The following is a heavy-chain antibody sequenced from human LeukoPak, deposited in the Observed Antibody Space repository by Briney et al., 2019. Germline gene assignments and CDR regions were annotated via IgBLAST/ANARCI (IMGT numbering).Heavy chain of an antibody. J-gene: IGHJ6*03. V-gene: IGHV3-7*01. D-gene: IGHD3-10*01. CDR3: ARGRWFGGFYYMDV. CDR2: IKQDGSVK. Sequence: GGSLRLSCAASGFTFSNYWMSWVRQAPGKGLEWVANIKQDGSVKYYVDSVKVRFTISRDNAKNFLQMNSLRADDTAIYYCARGRWFGGFYYMDVWGKGTTVTVSS. CDR1: GFTFSNYW.